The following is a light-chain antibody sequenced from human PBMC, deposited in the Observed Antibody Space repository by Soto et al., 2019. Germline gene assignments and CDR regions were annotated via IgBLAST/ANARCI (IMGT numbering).Light chain of an antibody. Sequence: EFVLTQSPGTLSLSPGERATLSCRASQSVSSSYLAWYQQKPGQAPRILIYCASTMATGIPDRFSGSGSGTDFTLTISRLEPEDFALYYCQQYGSSPPLTFGGGTKVEIK. V-gene: IGKV3-20*01. J-gene: IGKJ4*01. CDR3: QQYGSSPPLT. CDR2: CAS. CDR1: QSVSSSY.